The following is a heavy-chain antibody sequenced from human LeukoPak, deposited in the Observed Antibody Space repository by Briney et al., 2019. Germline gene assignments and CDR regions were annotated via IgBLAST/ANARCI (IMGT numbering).Heavy chain of an antibody. D-gene: IGHD2-2*01. J-gene: IGHJ6*03. CDR2: IYTSGST. V-gene: IGHV4-4*07. Sequence: PSETLSLTCTVSGGSISSYYWSWIRQPAGKGLEWIGRIYTSGSTNYNPSLKSRVTMSVDTSKNQFSLKLSSVTAADTAVYYCARDFCSSTSCYYYYMDVWGKGTTVTVSS. CDR3: ARDFCSSTSCYYYYMDV. CDR1: GGSISSYY.